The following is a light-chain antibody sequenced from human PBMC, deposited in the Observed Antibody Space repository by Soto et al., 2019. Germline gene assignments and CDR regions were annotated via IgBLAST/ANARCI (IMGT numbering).Light chain of an antibody. V-gene: IGLV2-11*01. CDR2: DVS. J-gene: IGLJ2*01. CDR1: SSDVGGYNY. CDR3: CSYAGGHTSLL. Sequence: QSALTQPRSVSGSPGQSVTISCTGTSSDVGGYNYVSWYQQHPGTVPKLMIYDVSNPPSGVPDRFSGSKSGNTASLTISGLQAEDEADYCCCSYAGGHTSLLFGGGTKLTVL.